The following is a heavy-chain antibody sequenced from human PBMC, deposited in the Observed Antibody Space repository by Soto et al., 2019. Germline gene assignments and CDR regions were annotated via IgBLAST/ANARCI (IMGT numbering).Heavy chain of an antibody. Sequence: EVQLVESGGGLVKPGGSLRLSCAASGFTFSSYSMNWVRQAPGKGLEWVSSISSSSSYIYYADSVKGRFTISRDNAKNSMYLQMNSLRAEDTAVYYCARDWVYSRGIAAAGGDGLGYYGMDVWGQGTTVTVSS. V-gene: IGHV3-21*01. CDR3: ARDWVYSRGIAAAGGDGLGYYGMDV. CDR1: GFTFSSYS. D-gene: IGHD6-13*01. J-gene: IGHJ6*02. CDR2: ISSSSSYI.